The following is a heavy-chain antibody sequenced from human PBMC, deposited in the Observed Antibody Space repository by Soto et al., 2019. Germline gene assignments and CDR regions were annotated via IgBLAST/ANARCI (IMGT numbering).Heavy chain of an antibody. CDR2: ISAYNGNT. CDR1: GYTFTSYG. D-gene: IGHD3-3*01. Sequence: QVQLVQSGAEVKKPGASVKVSCKASGYTFTSYGISWVRQAPGQGLEWMGWISAYNGNTNYAQKLQGRVTMTTDTSTSTAYMELRSLRSDDTAVYYCAREPHHDFWSGYPNWFDPWGQGTLVTVSS. CDR3: AREPHHDFWSGYPNWFDP. V-gene: IGHV1-18*01. J-gene: IGHJ5*02.